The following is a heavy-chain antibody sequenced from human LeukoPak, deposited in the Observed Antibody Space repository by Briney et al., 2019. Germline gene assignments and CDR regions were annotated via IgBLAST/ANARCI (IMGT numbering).Heavy chain of an antibody. Sequence: SETLSLTCTVSGGSISSSSYFWGWIRQPPGKGLEWIGSIYYSGSTYYNPSLKNRVTISVDTSKNQFSLKLSSVTAADTAVYYCARLVRFTMVRGAHFDYWRQGTLVTASS. D-gene: IGHD3-10*01. J-gene: IGHJ4*02. CDR2: IYYSGST. V-gene: IGHV4-39*01. CDR1: GGSISSSSYF. CDR3: ARLVRFTMVRGAHFDY.